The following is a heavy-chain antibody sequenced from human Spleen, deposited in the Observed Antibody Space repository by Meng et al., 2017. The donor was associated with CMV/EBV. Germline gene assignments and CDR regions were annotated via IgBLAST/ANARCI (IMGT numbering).Heavy chain of an antibody. J-gene: IGHJ4*02. D-gene: IGHD1-26*01. CDR3: ARGLNSGTSHY. Sequence: SCKTSGYRFIDQYIPWVRQAPGHGLAWMGGIDPNNGDTFYAQKYQGRVTVTGDTSISTAYMELSRLKPDDTALYFCARGLNSGTSHYWGQGTLVTVSS. V-gene: IGHV1-2*02. CDR1: GYRFIDQY. CDR2: IDPNNGDT.